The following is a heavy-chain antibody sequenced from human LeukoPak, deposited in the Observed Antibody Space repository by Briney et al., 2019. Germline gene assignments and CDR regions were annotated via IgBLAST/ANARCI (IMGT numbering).Heavy chain of an antibody. D-gene: IGHD2-21*02. J-gene: IGHJ1*01. Sequence: GSLRLSCAASGFTFSSNWMTWVRQAPGKGLEWVASIKQDNEKYYVDSVKGRFTISRDNAKKSLYLQMNSLRADDTAVYYCATLLLRGQGTLVTVSS. CDR1: GFTFSSNW. CDR3: ATLLL. V-gene: IGHV3-7*01. CDR2: IKQDNEK.